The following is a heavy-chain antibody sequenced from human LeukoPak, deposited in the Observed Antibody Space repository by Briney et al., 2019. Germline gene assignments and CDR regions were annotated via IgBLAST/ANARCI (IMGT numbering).Heavy chain of an antibody. CDR1: GGSISSYY. Sequence: SETLSLTCTVSGGSISSYYWTWIRQPPGKGLEWIGSIYYSGSTYYNPSLKSRVTISVDTSKNQFSLKLSSVTAADTAVYYCAREPSFSFDWLFNFDYWGQGTLVTVSS. J-gene: IGHJ4*02. CDR2: IYYSGST. D-gene: IGHD3-9*01. V-gene: IGHV4-39*07. CDR3: AREPSFSFDWLFNFDY.